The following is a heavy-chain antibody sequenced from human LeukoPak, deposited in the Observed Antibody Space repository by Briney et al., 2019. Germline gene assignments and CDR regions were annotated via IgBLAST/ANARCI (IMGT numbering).Heavy chain of an antibody. CDR2: ISGSGGST. Sequence: PGGSLRLSRAASGFTFSKSAMTWVRQAPGKGLEWVSAISGSGGSTFYADSVKGRFTISRDNSKNTLYLQMNSLRTEGTAVYYCAKDRGPFRPDAFDIWGQGTMVTVSS. J-gene: IGHJ3*02. CDR1: GFTFSKSA. CDR3: AKDRGPFRPDAFDI. D-gene: IGHD6-25*01. V-gene: IGHV3-23*01.